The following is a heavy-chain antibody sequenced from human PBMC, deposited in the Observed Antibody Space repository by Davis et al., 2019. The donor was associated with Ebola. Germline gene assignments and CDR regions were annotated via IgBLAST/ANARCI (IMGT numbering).Heavy chain of an antibody. CDR3: ARDTFGELLLPGYYYGMDV. V-gene: IGHV3-11*04. D-gene: IGHD3-10*01. CDR1: GFTFSDYY. CDR2: ISSSGSTI. Sequence: GESLKISCAASGFTFSDYYMSWIRQAPGKGLEWVSYISSSGSTIYYADSVKGRFTISRDNAKNSLYLQMNSLRDEDTAVYYCARDTFGELLLPGYYYGMDVWGKGTTVTVSS. J-gene: IGHJ6*04.